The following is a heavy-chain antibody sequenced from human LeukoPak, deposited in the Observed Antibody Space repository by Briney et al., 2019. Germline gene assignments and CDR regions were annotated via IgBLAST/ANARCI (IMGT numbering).Heavy chain of an antibody. Sequence: PGGSLRLSCAASGFTFSSYAMHWVRQAPGKGLEWVAVISYDGSNKYYADSVKGRFTISRDNSKNTLYLQMNSLRAEDTAVYYCARDAPYCGGDCFLPYDAFDIWGQGTMVTVSS. CDR1: GFTFSSYA. CDR2: ISYDGSNK. J-gene: IGHJ3*02. CDR3: ARDAPYCGGDCFLPYDAFDI. D-gene: IGHD2-21*01. V-gene: IGHV3-30-3*01.